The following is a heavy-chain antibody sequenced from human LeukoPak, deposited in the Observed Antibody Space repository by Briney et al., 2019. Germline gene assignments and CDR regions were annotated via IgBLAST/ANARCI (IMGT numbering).Heavy chain of an antibody. CDR3: ARGLQKTCGSYPYFDY. V-gene: IGHV1-2*02. Sequence: ASVKVSCKASGYTFTGYYMHWVRQAPGQGLEWMGWINPNSGGTNYAQKFQGRVTMTRDTSISTAYMELSRLRSDDTAVYYCARGLQKTCGSYPYFDYWGQGTLVTVSS. J-gene: IGHJ4*02. CDR2: INPNSGGT. D-gene: IGHD1-26*01. CDR1: GYTFTGYY.